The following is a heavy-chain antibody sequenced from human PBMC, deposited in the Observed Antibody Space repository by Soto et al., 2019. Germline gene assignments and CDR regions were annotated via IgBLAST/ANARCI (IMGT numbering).Heavy chain of an antibody. J-gene: IGHJ4*02. CDR1: GYTLTRYS. V-gene: IGHV1-3*01. CDR3: ATATFYYDSGNSKSTLAFDT. D-gene: IGHD3-22*01. CDR2: INAGNGNT. Sequence: ASVKVSCKASGYTLTRYSIHLLRLAPGQRLEWMGWINAGNGNTKFSQKFQGRVTITRDTSASTAYMELFNLRSEDTAVYYCATATFYYDSGNSKSTLAFDTWGQGTLVTVSS.